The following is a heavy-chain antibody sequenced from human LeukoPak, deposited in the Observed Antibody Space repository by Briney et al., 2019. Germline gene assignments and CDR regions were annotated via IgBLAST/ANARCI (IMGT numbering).Heavy chain of an antibody. Sequence: SETLSLTCTVSGGSISSYYWSWIRQPPGKGLEWIGYIYYSGSTNYNPSLKSRVTISVDTSKNQFSLKLSSVTAADTAVYYCARVDRYDIYFDYWGQGTLVTVSS. CDR3: ARVDRYDIYFDY. CDR1: GGSISSYY. D-gene: IGHD3-9*01. J-gene: IGHJ4*02. V-gene: IGHV4-59*12. CDR2: IYYSGST.